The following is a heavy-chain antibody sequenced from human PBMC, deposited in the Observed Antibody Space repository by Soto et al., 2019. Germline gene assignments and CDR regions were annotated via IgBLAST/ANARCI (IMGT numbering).Heavy chain of an antibody. V-gene: IGHV4-31*03. J-gene: IGHJ4*02. CDR3: ARGPPLVY. CDR2: IYYSGST. Sequence: SETLSLTCTVSGGSISSAGYSWSWIRQHPGKGLEWIGYIYYSGSTYYNPSLKSRVTISVDTSKNQFSLKLSSVTAADTAVYYCARGPPLVYWGKGTLVTVSS. CDR1: GGSISSAGYS.